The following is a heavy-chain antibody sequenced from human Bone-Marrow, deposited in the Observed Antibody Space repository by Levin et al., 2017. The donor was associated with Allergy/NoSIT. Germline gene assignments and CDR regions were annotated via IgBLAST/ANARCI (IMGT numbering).Heavy chain of an antibody. CDR3: AKDYYGSGSSTLSNWFDP. Sequence: GGSLRLSCAASGFTFSSHGMYWVRQAPGKGLEWVAAISYDGSNDYYTDSVKGRFTISRDNSKNTLYLQVNSQTADDTAVYYCAKDYYGSGSSTLSNWFDPWGQGTLVTVSS. CDR1: GFTFSSHG. CDR2: ISYDGSND. D-gene: IGHD3-10*01. J-gene: IGHJ5*02. V-gene: IGHV3-30*18.